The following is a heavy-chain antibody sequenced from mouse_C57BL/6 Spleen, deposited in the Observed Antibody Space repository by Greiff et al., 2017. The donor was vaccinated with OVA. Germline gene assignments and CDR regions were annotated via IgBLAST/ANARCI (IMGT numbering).Heavy chain of an antibody. CDR2: INPNNGGT. Sequence: VQLQQSGPELVKPGASVKISCKASGYTFTDYYMNWVKQSHGKSLEWIGDINPNNGGTSYNQKFKGKATLTVDKSSSTAYMELRSLTSEDSAVYYCARERGTGTVFDYWGQGTTLTVAS. J-gene: IGHJ2*01. CDR1: GYTFTDYY. CDR3: ARERGTGTVFDY. V-gene: IGHV1-26*01. D-gene: IGHD4-1*01.